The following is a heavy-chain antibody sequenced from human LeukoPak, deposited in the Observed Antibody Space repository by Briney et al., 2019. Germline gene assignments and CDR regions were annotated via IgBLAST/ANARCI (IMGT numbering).Heavy chain of an antibody. V-gene: IGHV4-4*07. CDR1: GGSLSSYY. Sequence: SETLSLTCTVSGGSLSSYYWSWIRQPAGKGLEWIGRIYTSGSTNYNPSLKSRVTMSVDTSKNQFSLKLSSVTAADTAVYYCARDLSVYYDSSGYYSAAFDIWGQGTMVTVSS. J-gene: IGHJ3*02. D-gene: IGHD3-22*01. CDR2: IYTSGST. CDR3: ARDLSVYYDSSGYYSAAFDI.